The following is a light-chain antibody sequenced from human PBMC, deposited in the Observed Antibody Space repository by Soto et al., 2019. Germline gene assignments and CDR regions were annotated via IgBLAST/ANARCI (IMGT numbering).Light chain of an antibody. CDR1: QSVITN. V-gene: IGKV3-15*01. CDR3: SPDDGLPYT. CDR2: GAS. Sequence: VISQSSPIRYKNTVQRATLSCRASQSVITNVAWYQQIPGQTPRLLIYGASTRATGIPVRFSGSGSGTEFTLTISSLQSEAFAVSYFSPDDGLPYTFGQGTKVYI. J-gene: IGKJ2*01.